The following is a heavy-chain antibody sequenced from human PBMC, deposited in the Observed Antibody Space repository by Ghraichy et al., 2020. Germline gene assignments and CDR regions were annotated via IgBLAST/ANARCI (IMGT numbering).Heavy chain of an antibody. CDR2: ISYDGSNK. J-gene: IGHJ4*02. CDR1: GFTFSSYA. Sequence: LSLTCAASGFTFSSYAMHWVRQAPGKGLEWVAVISYDGSNKYYADSVKGRFTISRDNSKNTLYLQMNSLRAEDTAVYYCARDGSAGWGYDDFDYWGQGTLVTVSS. V-gene: IGHV3-30-3*01. D-gene: IGHD5-12*01. CDR3: ARDGSAGWGYDDFDY.